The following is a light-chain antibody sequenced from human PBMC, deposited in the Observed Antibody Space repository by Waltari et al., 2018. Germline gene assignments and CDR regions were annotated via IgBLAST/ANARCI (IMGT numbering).Light chain of an antibody. J-gene: IGKJ1*01. CDR1: RSLKYNNQAY. Sequence: DIVMTQSPASLVVSLGERAIITCKSGRSLKYNNQAYLVWFQHKTGQSPKFFLSWASPPASGVPDLFTGGGAGTDFTRTIASLQPEDVATYYCQHYYSYPRAFGQGTKVEV. CDR3: QHYYSYPRA. CDR2: WAS. V-gene: IGKV4-1*01.